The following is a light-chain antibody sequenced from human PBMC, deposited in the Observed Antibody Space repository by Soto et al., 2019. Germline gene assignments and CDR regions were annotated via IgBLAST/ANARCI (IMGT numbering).Light chain of an antibody. CDR1: QSVSSN. J-gene: IGKJ4*01. V-gene: IGKV3-15*01. CDR3: QHYNNWPLT. Sequence: EIVLTQSPGTLSLSPGERATLSCRASQSVSSNNLAWYQQRPGQAPRVVIYATSTRATGIPARFSGSGSGTEFTLTISSLQSEDFAVYYCQHYNNWPLTFGGGTKVDIK. CDR2: ATS.